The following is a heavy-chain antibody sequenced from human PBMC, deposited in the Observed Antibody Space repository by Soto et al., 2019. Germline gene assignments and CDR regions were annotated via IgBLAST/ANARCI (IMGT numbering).Heavy chain of an antibody. V-gene: IGHV3-53*01. J-gene: IGHJ6*02. Sequence: PGGSLRLSCAASGFTFSSYAMHWVRQAPGKGLEWVSVIYSGGSTYYADSVKGRFTISRDNSKNTLYLQMNSLRAEDTAVYYCARDRTMTTPYGMDVWGQGTTVTVSS. CDR2: IYSGGST. CDR1: GFTFSSYA. D-gene: IGHD4-17*01. CDR3: ARDRTMTTPYGMDV.